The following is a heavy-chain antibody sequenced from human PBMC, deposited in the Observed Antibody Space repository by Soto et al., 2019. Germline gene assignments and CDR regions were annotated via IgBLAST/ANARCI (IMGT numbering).Heavy chain of an antibody. CDR1: GYTFTGYY. D-gene: IGHD3-9*01. V-gene: IGHV1-2*04. J-gene: IGHJ4*02. CDR2: INPNSGGT. Sequence: ASVKVSCKASGYTFTGYYMRWVRQAPGQGLEWMGWINPNSGGTNYAQKFQGWVTMTRDTSISTAYMELSRLRSDDTAVYYCARGGPRLRYFDWSPLACDYWGQGTLVTVSS. CDR3: ARGGPRLRYFDWSPLACDY.